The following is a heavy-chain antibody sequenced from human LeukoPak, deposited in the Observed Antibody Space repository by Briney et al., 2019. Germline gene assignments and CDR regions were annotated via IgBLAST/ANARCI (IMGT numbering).Heavy chain of an antibody. D-gene: IGHD3-22*01. CDR2: ISSSSSYI. CDR1: GFTFSSYS. J-gene: IGHJ4*02. Sequence: TGGSLRLSCAASGFTFSSYSMNWVRQAPGKGLEWVSSISSSSSYIYYADSVKGRFTISRDNAKNSVFLQMNSLRADDTAVYFCARIGYSSSSFDYWGQGALVTVSS. V-gene: IGHV3-21*01. CDR3: ARIGYSSSSFDY.